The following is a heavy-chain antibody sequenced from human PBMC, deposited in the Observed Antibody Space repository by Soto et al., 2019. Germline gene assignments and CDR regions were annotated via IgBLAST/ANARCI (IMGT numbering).Heavy chain of an antibody. Sequence: GESLKISCEGSGYSFTSYWISWVRQMPGKGLEWMGRIDPSDSYTNYSPSFQGHVTISADKSISTAYLQWSSLKASDTAMYYCARLPGYSLRYYYYGMDVWGQGTTVTVSS. D-gene: IGHD6-13*01. V-gene: IGHV5-10-1*01. CDR2: IDPSDSYT. CDR1: GYSFTSYW. J-gene: IGHJ6*02. CDR3: ARLPGYSLRYYYYGMDV.